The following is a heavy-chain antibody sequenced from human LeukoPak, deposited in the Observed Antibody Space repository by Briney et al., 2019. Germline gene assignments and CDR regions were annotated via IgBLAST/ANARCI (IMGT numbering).Heavy chain of an antibody. CDR3: ARAQADTDYDFWSGYGNWFDP. J-gene: IGHJ5*02. CDR1: GYTLTELS. V-gene: IGHV1-24*01. CDR2: FDPEDGET. Sequence: ASVKVSCKVSGYTLTELSMHWVRQAPGKGLEWMGGFDPEDGETIYAQKFQGRVTMTRDTSTSTVYMELSSLRSEDTAVYYCARAQADTDYDFWSGYGNWFDPWGQGTLVTVSS. D-gene: IGHD3-3*01.